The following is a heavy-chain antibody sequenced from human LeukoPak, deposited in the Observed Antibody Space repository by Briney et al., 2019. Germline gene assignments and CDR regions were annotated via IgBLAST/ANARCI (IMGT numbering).Heavy chain of an antibody. V-gene: IGHV3-48*02. J-gene: IGHJ3*02. CDR1: GFTFSTYS. D-gene: IGHD3-22*01. CDR3: AGVDWMIGAFDI. CDR2: ITSSSSTI. Sequence: GGSLRLSCAASGFTFSTYSMNWVRQAPGKGLEWVSYITSSSSTIYYADSVRGRFTISRDNAKNSLYLQMNSLRDEDTAVYYCAGVDWMIGAFDIWGQGTMATVSS.